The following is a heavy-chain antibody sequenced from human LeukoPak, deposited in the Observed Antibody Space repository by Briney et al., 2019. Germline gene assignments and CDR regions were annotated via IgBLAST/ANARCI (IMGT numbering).Heavy chain of an antibody. V-gene: IGHV1-2*02. D-gene: IGHD3-22*01. J-gene: IGHJ4*02. CDR3: ARDPKTPYYDSSGPLDY. Sequence: ASVKVSCKASGYTFTGYYMHWVRQAPGQGLEWMGWINPNSGGTNYAQKFQGRVTMTRDTSISTAYMELSRLRSDDTAVYYCARDPKTPYYDSSGPLDYWGQGTLVTVSS. CDR2: INPNSGGT. CDR1: GYTFTGYY.